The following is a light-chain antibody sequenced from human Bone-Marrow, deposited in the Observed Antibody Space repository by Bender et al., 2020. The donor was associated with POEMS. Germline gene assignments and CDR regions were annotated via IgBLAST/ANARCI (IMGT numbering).Light chain of an antibody. Sequence: QSALTQPPSVSGSPGQSVTISCTGTSSDVGYYNYVSWYQQHPGKAPKLLIYDVSDRPSGVSNRFSGSKSGNTASLTISGLQAEDEADYYCSSYTVSNTWVFGGGTKLTVL. V-gene: IGLV2-14*01. CDR3: SSYTVSNTWV. CDR2: DVS. CDR1: SSDVGYYNY. J-gene: IGLJ3*02.